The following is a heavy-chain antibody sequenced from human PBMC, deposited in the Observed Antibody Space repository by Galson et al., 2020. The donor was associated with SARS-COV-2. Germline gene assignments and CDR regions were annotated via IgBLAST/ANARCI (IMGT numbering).Heavy chain of an antibody. V-gene: IGHV3-30*04. CDR2: TSYDGAKK. J-gene: IGHJ4*02. D-gene: IGHD3-22*01. Sequence: GGSLRLSCAATGLTFSSYAFHWVRQAPGKGLEWVAFTSYDGAKKNYADSVKGRFTISRDNSKSTLYLQMNSLRAEDTAVYYCARGWEYYYDNSGSPASYFDYWGQGTLVTVSS. CDR3: ARGWEYYYDNSGSPASYFDY. CDR1: GLTFSSYA.